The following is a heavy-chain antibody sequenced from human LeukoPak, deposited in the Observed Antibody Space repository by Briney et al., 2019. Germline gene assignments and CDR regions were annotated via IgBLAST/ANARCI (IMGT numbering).Heavy chain of an antibody. Sequence: ASVKVSCKASGYTFTDYYIHWVRQAPGQGPEWMGWFTPHSGGTNYAQRFQGRVTMTGDTSISSAYMELNSLGSDDTAVYYCVRGYCSGNTCYDPDFEHWGQGTLVSVS. V-gene: IGHV1-2*02. CDR1: GYTFTDYY. J-gene: IGHJ4*02. D-gene: IGHD2-15*01. CDR2: FTPHSGGT. CDR3: VRGYCSGNTCYDPDFEH.